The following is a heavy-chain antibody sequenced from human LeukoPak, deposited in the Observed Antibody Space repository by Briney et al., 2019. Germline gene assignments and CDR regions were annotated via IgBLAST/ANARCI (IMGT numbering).Heavy chain of an antibody. CDR2: ISWNSGSV. D-gene: IGHD4-11*01. V-gene: IGHV3-9*03. CDR1: GFTFDVYA. J-gene: IGHJ4*02. Sequence: PGGSLRLSCAVSGFTFDVYAVHWVRHAPGKGLEWVSGISWNSGSVGYADSVKGRFTISRDNAKNSLYLQMNSLRAEDMAFYYCAKDAAGTTVTTGGYFDYWGQGTLVTVSS. CDR3: AKDAAGTTVTTGGYFDY.